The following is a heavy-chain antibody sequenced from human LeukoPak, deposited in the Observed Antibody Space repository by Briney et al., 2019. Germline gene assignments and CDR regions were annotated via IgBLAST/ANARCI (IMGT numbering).Heavy chain of an antibody. CDR2: IRYDGTNK. CDR1: GFTFSSYG. J-gene: IGHJ4*02. V-gene: IGHV3-30*02. CDR3: AKDLRFLEWSTPSFDY. D-gene: IGHD3-3*01. Sequence: GGSLKLSCAASGFTFSSYGMHWVRQAPGKGLEWVAFIRYDGTNKYYADSVKGRFTISRDNSKNTLYLQMNSLRAEDTAVYYCAKDLRFLEWSTPSFDYWGQGTLVTVSS.